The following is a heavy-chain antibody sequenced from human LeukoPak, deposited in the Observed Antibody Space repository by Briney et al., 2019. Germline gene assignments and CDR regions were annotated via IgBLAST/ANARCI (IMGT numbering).Heavy chain of an antibody. J-gene: IGHJ4*02. CDR2: ISSNGGST. Sequence: PGGSLRLSCAASGFTFSSHAMDWVRQAPGKGLEYVLAISSNGGSTYYANSVKGRFTICRDYSKNTLYRQMGSRIAETMAVYYCAREHCSSTSGYVCDYWGQGTLVTVSS. D-gene: IGHD2-2*01. CDR3: AREHCSSTSGYVCDY. V-gene: IGHV3-64*01. CDR1: GFTFSSHA.